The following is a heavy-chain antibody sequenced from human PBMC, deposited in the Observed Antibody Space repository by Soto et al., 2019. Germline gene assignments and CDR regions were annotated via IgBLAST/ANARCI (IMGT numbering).Heavy chain of an antibody. V-gene: IGHV5-51*01. CDR3: ARLQLERRPPYYYGMDV. CDR2: IYPGDSDT. CDR1: GYSFTSYW. D-gene: IGHD1-1*01. J-gene: IGHJ6*02. Sequence: GESLKISCKGSGYSFTSYWIGWVRQMPGKGLEWMGIIYPGDSDTRYSPSFQGQVTISADKSISTAYLQWSSLKASDTAMYYCARLQLERRPPYYYGMDVWGQGTTVTVSS.